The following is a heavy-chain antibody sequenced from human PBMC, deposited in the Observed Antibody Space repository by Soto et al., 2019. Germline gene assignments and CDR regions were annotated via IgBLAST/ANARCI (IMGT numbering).Heavy chain of an antibody. J-gene: IGHJ6*02. CDR3: AREAHYYSSGSYLSGRRYYGMDV. Sequence: ASVKVSCKASGGTFSSYAISWVRQAPGQGLEWMGWINPNSGDTNYAQKFQGWVTMTRDTSISTAYMELSRLRSDDTAVYYCAREAHYYSSGSYLSGRRYYGMDVWGQGTTVTVSS. D-gene: IGHD3-10*01. CDR1: GGTFSSYA. CDR2: INPNSGDT. V-gene: IGHV1-2*04.